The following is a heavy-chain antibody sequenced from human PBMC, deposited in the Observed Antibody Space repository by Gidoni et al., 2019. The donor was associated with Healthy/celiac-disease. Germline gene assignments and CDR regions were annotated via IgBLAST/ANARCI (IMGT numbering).Heavy chain of an antibody. CDR3: ARDEGMYYFDY. J-gene: IGHJ4*02. CDR2: IKQDGSEK. CDR1: GFTFSSYW. V-gene: IGHV3-7*03. Sequence: EVQLVESGGGLVQPGGSLRPSCAASGFTFSSYWMSWVRQAPGKGLEWLANIKQDGSEKYYVDSVKGRFTISRDNAKNSLYLQMNSLRAEDTAVYYCARDEGMYYFDYWGQGTLVTVSS.